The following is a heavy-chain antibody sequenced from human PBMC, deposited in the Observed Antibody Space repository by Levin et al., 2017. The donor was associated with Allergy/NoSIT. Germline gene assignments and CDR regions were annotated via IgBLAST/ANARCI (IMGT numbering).Heavy chain of an antibody. CDR2: IYYSGST. V-gene: IGHV4-31*03. CDR3: AREDGSTFDF. D-gene: IGHD2-2*03. J-gene: IGHJ4*02. Sequence: SETLSLTCTVSGGSISGGGYHWTWIRQHPEKGLEWIGYIYYSGSTFYNPSLKSRLMISVDTSKNQFFLNVSSVTAADTAVYYCAREDGSTFDFWGQGALVTVAS. CDR1: GGSISGGGYH.